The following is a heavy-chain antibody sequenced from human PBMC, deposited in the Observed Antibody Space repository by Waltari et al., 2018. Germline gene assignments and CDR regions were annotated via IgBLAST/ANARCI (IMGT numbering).Heavy chain of an antibody. V-gene: IGHV3-21*01. D-gene: IGHD5-18*01. CDR3: AREDSYGFNAFDI. CDR1: GFTFSRYS. CDR2: ISSSSSYI. J-gene: IGHJ3*02. Sequence: EVQLVESGGGLVKPGGSLRLSCAASGFTFSRYSMNWVRQAPGKGLEWVSSISSSSSYIYYADSVKGRFTISRDNAKNSLYLQMNSLRAEDTAVYYCAREDSYGFNAFDIWGQGTMVTVSS.